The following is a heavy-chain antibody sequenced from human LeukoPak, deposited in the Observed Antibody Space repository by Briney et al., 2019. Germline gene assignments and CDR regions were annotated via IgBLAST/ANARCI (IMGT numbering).Heavy chain of an antibody. J-gene: IGHJ4*02. D-gene: IGHD6-19*01. CDR2: ISYDGSNK. Sequence: GGSLRLSCAASGFTFSSYAMHWVRQAPGKGLEWVAVISYDGSNKYYADSVKGRFTISRDNSKNTLYLQMNSLRAEDTAVYYCARSSLSGWSLLFDYWGQGTLVTVSS. CDR1: GFTFSSYA. CDR3: ARSSLSGWSLLFDY. V-gene: IGHV3-30-3*01.